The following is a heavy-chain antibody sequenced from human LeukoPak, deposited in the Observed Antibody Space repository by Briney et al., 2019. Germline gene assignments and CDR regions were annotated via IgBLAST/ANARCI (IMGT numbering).Heavy chain of an antibody. CDR2: ISYDGSNK. V-gene: IGHV3-30*04. J-gene: IGHJ4*02. CDR1: GFTFSSYA. CDR3: AKGRGRGYYFDY. D-gene: IGHD3-22*01. Sequence: GGSLRLSCAASGFTFSSYAMHWVRQAPGKGLEWVAVISYDGSNKYYADSVKGRFTISRDNSKNTLYLQMNSLRAEDTAVYYCAKGRGRGYYFDYWGQGTLVTVSS.